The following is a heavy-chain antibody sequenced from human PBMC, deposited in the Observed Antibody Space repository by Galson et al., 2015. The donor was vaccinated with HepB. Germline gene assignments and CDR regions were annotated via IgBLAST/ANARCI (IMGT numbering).Heavy chain of an antibody. CDR1: GGPFIGSF. V-gene: IGHV4-34*01. CDR2: VDHTGAS. J-gene: IGHJ2*01. CDR3: ARGVRYFDWKLPSHWYFDL. D-gene: IGHD3-9*01. Sequence: SETLSLTCAFHGGPFIGSFWTWIRQPPGKGLQWLGEVDHTGASNYIPSLKSRILISVDSSENQFALNLTSVTAADTAVYYCARGVRYFDWKLPSHWYFDLWGRGTLVTVSS.